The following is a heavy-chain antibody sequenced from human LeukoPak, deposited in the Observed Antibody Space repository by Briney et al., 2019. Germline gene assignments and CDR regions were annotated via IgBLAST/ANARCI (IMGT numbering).Heavy chain of an antibody. Sequence: GGSLRLSCAASGFTFSSYEMNWVRQAPGKGLEWISYISTSGSTKHYADSMKGRFTISRDNAMNSLYLQMNSLRAEDTAVYYCAREGGTGGYFDYWGQGTLVTVSS. V-gene: IGHV3-48*03. CDR3: AREGGTGGYFDY. J-gene: IGHJ4*02. D-gene: IGHD2-15*01. CDR1: GFTFSSYE. CDR2: ISTSGSTK.